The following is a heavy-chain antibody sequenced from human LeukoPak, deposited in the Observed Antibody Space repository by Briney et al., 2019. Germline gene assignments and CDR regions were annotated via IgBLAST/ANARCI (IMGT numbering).Heavy chain of an antibody. CDR1: GYTFTGYY. V-gene: IGHV1-2*06. Sequence: ASVKVSCKASGYTFTGYYMHWVRQAPGQGLEWMGRINPNSGGTNYAQKFQGRVTMTRDTSISTAYMELSRLRSDDTAVYYCALTCSSTSCYVYYYYGMDVWGQGTTVTVSS. J-gene: IGHJ6*02. D-gene: IGHD2-2*01. CDR2: INPNSGGT. CDR3: ALTCSSTSCYVYYYYGMDV.